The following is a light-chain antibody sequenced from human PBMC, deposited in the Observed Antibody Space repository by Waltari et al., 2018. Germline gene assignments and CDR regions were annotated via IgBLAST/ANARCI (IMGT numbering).Light chain of an antibody. V-gene: IGKV3-20*01. Sequence: ERASRFCRASQSVGKYLAWYQQKPGQAPRLVMYDASTRATGIPDRFSGSGSGTDFSLTISRLEPEDFAVYYCQKYVNLPATFGQGTRVEIK. CDR1: QSVGKY. J-gene: IGKJ1*01. CDR2: DAS. CDR3: QKYVNLPAT.